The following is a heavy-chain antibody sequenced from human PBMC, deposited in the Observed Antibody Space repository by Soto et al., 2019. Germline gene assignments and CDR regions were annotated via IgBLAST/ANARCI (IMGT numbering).Heavy chain of an antibody. CDR3: ARRWGDYFDY. CDR1: GGSISSYY. J-gene: IGHJ4*02. V-gene: IGHV4-59*08. CDR2: IYYSGST. D-gene: IGHD3-16*01. Sequence: PSETLSLTCTFSGGSISSYYWSLIRQPPGKGLEWIGYIYYSGSTNYNPSLKSRVTISVDTSKNQFSLKLSLKLSSVTAADTAVYYCARRWGDYFDYWGQGTLVTVSS.